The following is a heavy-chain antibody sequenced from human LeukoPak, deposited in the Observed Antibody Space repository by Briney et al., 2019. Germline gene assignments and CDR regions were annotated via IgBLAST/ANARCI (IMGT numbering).Heavy chain of an antibody. V-gene: IGHV1-18*01. Sequence: GGSVTVSCKASGYTFTSYGMSWVRQAPGQGLEWMGWIRAYNGNTIYAQKLQRRVTMTTDTSTSTAYLELRTLRSDDTAVYYCARVDKELAARFYGDNFDYWGQGTLVTVSS. CDR1: GYTFTSYG. CDR3: ARVDKELAARFYGDNFDY. D-gene: IGHD4-17*01. J-gene: IGHJ4*02. CDR2: IRAYNGNT.